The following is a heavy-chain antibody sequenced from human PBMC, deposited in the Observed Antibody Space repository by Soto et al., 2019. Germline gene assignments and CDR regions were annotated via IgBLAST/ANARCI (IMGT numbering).Heavy chain of an antibody. J-gene: IGHJ5*02. CDR3: AKDLTRQLAYWLDP. V-gene: IGHV1-2*02. CDR2: INAHSGGT. CDR1: GFSFTGYY. Sequence: ASVKVSCKASGFSFTGYYIHWLRRAPGQGLEWMGWINAHSGGTEYAQKFQGRVTLTRDTSIATAYLTLTSLTSDDTALYYCAKDLTRQLAYWLDPWGQGTQVTVSS. D-gene: IGHD6-6*01.